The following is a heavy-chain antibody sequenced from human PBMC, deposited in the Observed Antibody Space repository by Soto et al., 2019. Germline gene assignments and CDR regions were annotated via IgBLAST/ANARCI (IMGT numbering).Heavy chain of an antibody. CDR1: GGSISSYY. CDR3: ARACSSNSCYDVFDY. J-gene: IGHJ4*02. Sequence: SETRSRTWTVSGGSISSYYWSWIRQPAGKGLEWIGRIYTSGSTNYNPSLKSRVTMSVDTSKNQFSLKLSSVTAADTAVYYCARACSSNSCYDVFDYWGQGTLVTVSS. D-gene: IGHD2-2*01. CDR2: IYTSGST. V-gene: IGHV4-4*07.